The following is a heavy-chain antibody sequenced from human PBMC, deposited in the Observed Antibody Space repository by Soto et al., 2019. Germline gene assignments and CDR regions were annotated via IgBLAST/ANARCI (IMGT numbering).Heavy chain of an antibody. Sequence: GGSLRLSCAASGFTFSSYAMSWVRQAPGKGLEWVSAISGSGGSTYYADSVKGRFTISRDNSKNTLYLQMNSLRAEDTAVYYCAKAPGGGIAVANYGMDVWGQGTTVTVSS. CDR1: GFTFSSYA. D-gene: IGHD6-19*01. CDR3: AKAPGGGIAVANYGMDV. CDR2: ISGSGGST. V-gene: IGHV3-23*01. J-gene: IGHJ6*02.